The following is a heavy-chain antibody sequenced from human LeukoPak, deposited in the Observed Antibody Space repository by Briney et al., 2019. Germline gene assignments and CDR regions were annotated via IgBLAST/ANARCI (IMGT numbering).Heavy chain of an antibody. J-gene: IGHJ4*02. Sequence: PGGSLRLSCAASGFTVSSNYMSWVRQAPGKGLEWISVIYIGGSTYYADSVKGRFTISRDNSKNTLHLQMNSLRAEDTAVYYCAREGGGRSFEYWGQGTLVTVSS. CDR1: GFTVSSNY. V-gene: IGHV3-53*01. CDR3: AREGGGRSFEY. CDR2: IYIGGST. D-gene: IGHD3-16*01.